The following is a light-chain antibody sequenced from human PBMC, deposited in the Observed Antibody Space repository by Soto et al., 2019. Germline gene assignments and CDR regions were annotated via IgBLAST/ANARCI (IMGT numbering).Light chain of an antibody. J-gene: IGLJ1*01. V-gene: IGLV1-44*01. CDR1: SSNIGSNS. CDR2: SND. Sequence: QSVLTQPPSASGTPGQRVTISCSGSSSNIGSNSVNWYQQLPGTAPKLLIYSNDRRPSGVPDRFSGSKSGTSASLAISGLQSEDEADYYCAAWDDSLNGYVFGTATKLTVL. CDR3: AAWDDSLNGYV.